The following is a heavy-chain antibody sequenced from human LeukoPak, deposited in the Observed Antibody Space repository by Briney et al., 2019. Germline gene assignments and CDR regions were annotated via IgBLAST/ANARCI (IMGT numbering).Heavy chain of an antibody. D-gene: IGHD6-13*01. CDR1: GFTFSTYE. CDR2: ISSGGSAI. CDR3: ARISAAGF. Sequence: GGSLRLSCAASGFTFSTYEMNWVRQAPGKGLERLSYISSGGSAIYYADSVKGRFTISRDNAKNSLYLQMNSLRAEDTAVYYCARISAAGFWGQGTLVTVSS. J-gene: IGHJ4*02. V-gene: IGHV3-48*03.